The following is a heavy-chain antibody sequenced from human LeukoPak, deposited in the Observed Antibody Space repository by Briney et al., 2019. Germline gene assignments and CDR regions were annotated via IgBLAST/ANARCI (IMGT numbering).Heavy chain of an antibody. D-gene: IGHD5-12*01. Sequence: GGSLRLSCAASGFTFSSYWMSWVRQAPGKGLEWVANIKEDGSAKYYVDSVKGRFTISRDDAKNSLYLQMNNLSAEDTAVYYCVRDSPGYGAYDFDWGQGTLVTVSS. CDR3: VRDSPGYGAYDFD. J-gene: IGHJ4*02. CDR1: GFTFSSYW. V-gene: IGHV3-7*01. CDR2: IKEDGSAK.